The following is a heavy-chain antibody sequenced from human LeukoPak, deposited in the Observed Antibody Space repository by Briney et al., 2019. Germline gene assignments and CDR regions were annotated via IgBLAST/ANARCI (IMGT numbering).Heavy chain of an antibody. D-gene: IGHD5-24*01. CDR3: VEMATRWYFDH. CDR1: GGSISTTIDY. J-gene: IGHJ4*02. CDR2: IYSTTST. V-gene: IGHV4-39*01. Sequence: PSDPLSLTCSVSGGSISTTIDYWGWVRQPPGRGLELIVRIYSTTSTHSSPSLKSRFTMSVDTSKTQFSLKLRSVTAADTAVYYCVEMATRWYFDHWGQGTRATASS.